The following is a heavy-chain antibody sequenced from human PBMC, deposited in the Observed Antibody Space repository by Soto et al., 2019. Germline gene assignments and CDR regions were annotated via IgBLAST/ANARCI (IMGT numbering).Heavy chain of an antibody. J-gene: IGHJ6*02. V-gene: IGHV4-34*01. CDR2: INHSGST. D-gene: IGHD3-3*01. CDR3: ARGPKRFLEWLFPGPGSYYYYGMDV. CDR1: GGSFSGYY. Sequence: PSETLSLTCAVYGGSFSGYYWSWIRQPPGKGLEWIGEINHSGSTNYNPSLKSRVTISVDTSKNQFSLKLSSVTAAGTAVYYCARGPKRFLEWLFPGPGSYYYYGMDVWGQGTTVTVSS.